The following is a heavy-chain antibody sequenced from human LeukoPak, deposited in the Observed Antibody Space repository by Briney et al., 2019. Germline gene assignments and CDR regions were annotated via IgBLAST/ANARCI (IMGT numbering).Heavy chain of an antibody. D-gene: IGHD3-10*01. Sequence: GGSLRLSCAASGFTFSSYSMNWVRQAPGKGLEWVSSISSSSSYIHYADSVKGRFTISRDNAKNSLYLQMNSLRAEDTAVYYCARRLLWFGELSDYFDYWGQGTLVTVSS. CDR1: GFTFSSYS. CDR3: ARRLLWFGELSDYFDY. V-gene: IGHV3-21*01. CDR2: ISSSSSYI. J-gene: IGHJ4*02.